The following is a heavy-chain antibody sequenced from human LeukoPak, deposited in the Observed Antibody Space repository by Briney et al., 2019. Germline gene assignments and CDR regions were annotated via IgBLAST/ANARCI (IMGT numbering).Heavy chain of an antibody. J-gene: IGHJ4*02. CDR3: ARRSEKSHSFDF. V-gene: IGHV4-59*08. Sequence: SETLSLTSTVSSVTISSNHWRWIRQPQGKGLKWITNIDYTGYTNYIPSLKSRVTISVDTSENQFSLRLSSVTAADTAVYYCARRSEKSHSFDFWGQGTLVTVSS. CDR2: IDYTGYT. CDR1: SVTISSNH.